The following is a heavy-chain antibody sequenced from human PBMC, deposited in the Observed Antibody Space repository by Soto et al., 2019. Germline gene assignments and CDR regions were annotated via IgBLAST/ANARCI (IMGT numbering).Heavy chain of an antibody. V-gene: IGHV3-15*01. J-gene: IGHJ4*02. CDR3: TKRDSCGYLDF. CDR2: VKSKNDGGTA. D-gene: IGHD3-22*01. Sequence: EVQLVESGGGLVKPGGSLRLSCVASGFTFSNAWMSWVRQAPGKGLEWVGRVKSKNDGGTADYAAPVKGRFTISRDDSTNTQHLQMNSLKTEDTAVYYCTKRDSCGYLDFWGQGTLVTVSS. CDR1: GFTFSNAW.